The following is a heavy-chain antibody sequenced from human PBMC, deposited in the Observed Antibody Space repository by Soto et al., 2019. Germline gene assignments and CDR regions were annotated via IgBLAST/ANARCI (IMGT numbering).Heavy chain of an antibody. CDR1: GFNFDDYA. CDR3: SKAVSSGWYDY. V-gene: IGHV3-43D*03. Sequence: GGSLRLSCAAYGFNFDDYAMHWVRQAPGKGLEWVSLISWDGGSTYYADSVKGRFTISRDNSKNPLYLQMNSLRAEDTALYYCSKAVSSGWYDYWGQGTLVTVSS. J-gene: IGHJ4*02. D-gene: IGHD6-19*01. CDR2: ISWDGGST.